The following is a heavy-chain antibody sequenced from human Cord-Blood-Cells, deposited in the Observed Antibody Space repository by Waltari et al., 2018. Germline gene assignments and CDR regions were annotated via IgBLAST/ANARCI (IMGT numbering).Heavy chain of an antibody. CDR3: ARAGGYSYGHYYYYGLDV. J-gene: IGHJ6*02. CDR2: IIPIFGTA. D-gene: IGHD5-18*01. Sequence: QVQLVQSGAEVKKPGSSVKVSCKASGGTFSSYAIRWVRQAPGQGLEWMGGIIPIFGTANYAQKFQGRVTITADESTSTAYMELSSLRSEDTAVYYCARAGGYSYGHYYYYGLDVWGQGTTVTVSS. V-gene: IGHV1-69*12. CDR1: GGTFSSYA.